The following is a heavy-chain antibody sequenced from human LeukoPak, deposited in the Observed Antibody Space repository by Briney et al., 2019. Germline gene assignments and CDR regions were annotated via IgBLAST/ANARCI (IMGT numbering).Heavy chain of an antibody. Sequence: SETLSLTCTVSGGSISSSSYYWSWIRQPAGKGLEWIGRIYTSGSTNYNPSLKSRVTMSVDTSKNQFSLKLSSVTAADTAVYYCASVGWYRPFDYWGQGTLVTVSS. V-gene: IGHV4-61*02. CDR2: IYTSGST. D-gene: IGHD6-19*01. CDR1: GGSISSSSYY. J-gene: IGHJ4*02. CDR3: ASVGWYRPFDY.